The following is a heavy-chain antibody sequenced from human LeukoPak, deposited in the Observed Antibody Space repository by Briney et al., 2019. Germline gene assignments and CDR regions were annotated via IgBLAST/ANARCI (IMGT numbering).Heavy chain of an antibody. J-gene: IGHJ4*02. Sequence: GGSLRLSCSASGFTFSSYAMHWVRQAPGKGLEYVSAISSNGGSTYYADSVKGRFTISRDNSMNTLYLQMSSLRAEDTAVYYCVRISSSGWYAGDYWGQGTLVTVSS. CDR2: ISSNGGST. CDR1: GFTFSSYA. D-gene: IGHD6-19*01. CDR3: VRISSSGWYAGDY. V-gene: IGHV3-64D*06.